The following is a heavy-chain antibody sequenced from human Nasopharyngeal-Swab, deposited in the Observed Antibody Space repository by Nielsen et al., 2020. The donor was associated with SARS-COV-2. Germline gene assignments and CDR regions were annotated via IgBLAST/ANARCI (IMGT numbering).Heavy chain of an antibody. J-gene: IGHJ3*02. CDR1: GFPFRSYR. D-gene: IGHD3-22*01. CDR3: ARGYAEVVVITGAFDI. Sequence: GGSLKLPCAASGFPFRSYRMNGLRQPPGKGLEWVSSISSSSSYIYYADSVKGRFTISRDNAKNSLYLKMNSLRAEDTAVYYCARGYAEVVVITGAFDIWGQGTMVTVSS. CDR2: ISSSSSYI. V-gene: IGHV3-21*01.